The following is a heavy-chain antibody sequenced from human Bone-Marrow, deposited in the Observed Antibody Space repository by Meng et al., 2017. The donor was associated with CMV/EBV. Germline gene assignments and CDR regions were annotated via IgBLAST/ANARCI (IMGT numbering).Heavy chain of an antibody. V-gene: IGHV3-30*04. CDR1: GFTFSSYA. Sequence: GESLKISCAASGFTFSSYAMHWVRQAPGKGLEWVAVISYDGSNKYYADSVKGRFTISRDNSKNTLYLQMNSLRAEDTAVYYCAKGVFSYWYFDLWGRGTLVTVSS. D-gene: IGHD3-16*01. CDR3: AKGVFSYWYFDL. CDR2: ISYDGSNK. J-gene: IGHJ2*01.